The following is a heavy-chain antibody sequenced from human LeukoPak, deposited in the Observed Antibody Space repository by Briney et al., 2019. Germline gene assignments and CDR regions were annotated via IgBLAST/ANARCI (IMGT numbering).Heavy chain of an antibody. CDR2: INPNSGGT. D-gene: IGHD4-17*01. CDR3: ARPATVYDLDY. Sequence: ASVKVSCKASGYTFTGYYMHWVRQAPGQGLEWMGWINPNSGGTNYAQKFQGRVTMTRDMSTSTVYMELSSLRSEDTAVYYCARPATVYDLDYWGQGTLVTVSS. J-gene: IGHJ4*02. V-gene: IGHV1-2*02. CDR1: GYTFTGYY.